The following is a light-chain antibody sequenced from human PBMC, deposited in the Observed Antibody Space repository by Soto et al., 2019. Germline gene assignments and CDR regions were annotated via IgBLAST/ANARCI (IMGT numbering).Light chain of an antibody. Sequence: QSVLTQPPSVSGAPGQRVTISCTGSSSNIGAGYDVHWYQQLPGTAPKLLIYGNSNRPSGVPDRFSGSKSGTSASLAITRLQAEDEADYYCQSYDSSLSGFDVFGTGTKVTVL. V-gene: IGLV1-40*01. CDR3: QSYDSSLSGFDV. CDR2: GNS. J-gene: IGLJ1*01. CDR1: SSNIGAGYD.